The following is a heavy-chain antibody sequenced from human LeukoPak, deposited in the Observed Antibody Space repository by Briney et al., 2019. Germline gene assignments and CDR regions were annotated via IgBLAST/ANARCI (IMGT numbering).Heavy chain of an antibody. Sequence: PGGSLRLSCAASGFTFSGYEMNWVRQAPGKGLEWVSYISSSGSTIYYADSVKGRFTISRDNAKNSLYLQMNSLRAEDTAVYYCASPSDCSGGSCYWRAFDIWGQGTLVTVSS. CDR3: ASPSDCSGGSCYWRAFDI. J-gene: IGHJ1*01. CDR2: ISSSGSTI. CDR1: GFTFSGYE. D-gene: IGHD2-15*01. V-gene: IGHV3-48*03.